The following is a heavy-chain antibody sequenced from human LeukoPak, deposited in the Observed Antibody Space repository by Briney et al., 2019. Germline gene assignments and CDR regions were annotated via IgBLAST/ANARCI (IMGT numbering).Heavy chain of an antibody. CDR1: GGTFSSYA. J-gene: IGHJ4*02. V-gene: IGHV1-69*13. D-gene: IGHD6-6*01. Sequence: VASVKVSCKASGGTFSSYAISWVRQAPGQGLEWMGGIIPIFGTANYAQKFQGRVTITADESTSTAYMELSSLRSEDTAVYYCASSGAAPNLHFDYWGQGTLVTVSS. CDR2: IIPIFGTA. CDR3: ASSGAAPNLHFDY.